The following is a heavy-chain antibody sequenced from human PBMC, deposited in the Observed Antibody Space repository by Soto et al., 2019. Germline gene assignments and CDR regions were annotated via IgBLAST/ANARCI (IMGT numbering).Heavy chain of an antibody. Sequence: EVQLVESGGGLVKPGGSLRLSCAASGFTFSNYNMNWVRQAPGKGPEWVSFMSSRSDDIYYADSVKGRFTISRDNAKNALYLQRNSLRAEDAAGYYCEGDRGSRVWDGPTFDYWGQGTLVTVSS. D-gene: IGHD3-16*01. V-gene: IGHV3-21*01. CDR2: MSSRSDDI. J-gene: IGHJ4*02. CDR3: EGDRGSRVWDGPTFDY. CDR1: GFTFSNYN.